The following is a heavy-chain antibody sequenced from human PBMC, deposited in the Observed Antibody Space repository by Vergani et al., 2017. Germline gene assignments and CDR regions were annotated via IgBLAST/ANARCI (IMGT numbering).Heavy chain of an antibody. Sequence: EVRLLESGGDLLQSGESLKISCAASGFSFKDYAMSWVRQAPGKGLEWVSGISGTGGFTFYADSVKGRFTISRDISKNTLFLHMNSLRPEDTAVYYCAKVGRSEVAGTFGAFDIWGQGTMVTVSS. V-gene: IGHV3-23*01. CDR3: AKVGRSEVAGTFGAFDI. D-gene: IGHD6-19*01. CDR1: GFSFKDYA. J-gene: IGHJ3*02. CDR2: ISGTGGFT.